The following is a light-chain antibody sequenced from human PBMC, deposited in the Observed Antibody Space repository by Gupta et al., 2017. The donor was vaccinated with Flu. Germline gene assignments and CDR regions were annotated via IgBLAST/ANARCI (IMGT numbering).Light chain of an antibody. CDR1: DSLTGSGNSS. J-gene: IGKJ1*01. Sequence: SLSAGPGATLSCTGRDSLTGSGNSSLAWYHQKPGQAPRLLMYAASIRVTGVPDRFSGSGSGTTFTLKISRVEAEDVEVYYCKQYVEAPWTFGQGTKVEIK. V-gene: IGKV3-20*01. CDR2: AAS. CDR3: KQYVEAPWT.